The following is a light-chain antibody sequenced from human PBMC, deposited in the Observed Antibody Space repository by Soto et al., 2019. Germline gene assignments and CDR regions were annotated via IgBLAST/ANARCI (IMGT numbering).Light chain of an antibody. CDR2: WAS. V-gene: IGKV4-1*01. J-gene: IGKJ2*02. Sequence: DIVMTQSPDSLAVSLGERATINCQSSQSVLYSSNNKNYLACYQQKPGQPPKLLIYWASTRESGVPDRFSGSGSGTDFTLTISSLQAEDVAVYYYQQYYSTPRTFGHGTKLEIK. CDR1: QSVLYSSNNKNY. CDR3: QQYYSTPRT.